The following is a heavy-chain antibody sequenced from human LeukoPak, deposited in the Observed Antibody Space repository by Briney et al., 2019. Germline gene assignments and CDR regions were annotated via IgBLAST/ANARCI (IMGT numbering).Heavy chain of an antibody. CDR3: ARAPSFGDYGGDY. J-gene: IGHJ4*02. CDR2: ISAYSGDT. D-gene: IGHD4-17*01. V-gene: IGHV1-18*01. CDR1: GYNFTNYD. Sequence: ASVKVSCKASGYNFTNYDISWVRQAPGQGLEWMGWISAYSGDTNYAQRLQGRLTMTTDTSPTTAYLELRSLTSDDTAVYYCARAPSFGDYGGDYWGQGTLVTVSS.